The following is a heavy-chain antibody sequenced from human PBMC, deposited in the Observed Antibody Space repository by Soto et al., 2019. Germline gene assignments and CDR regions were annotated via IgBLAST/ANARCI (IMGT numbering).Heavy chain of an antibody. CDR1: GFTFSTYS. V-gene: IGHV3-21*01. Sequence: GGSLRLSCAASGFTFSTYSMNWVRQAPGKGLEWVSSISSSSSYIYYADSVKGRFTISRDNAKKSLYLQMNSLRVEDAAVYYCARAQGSGYPGDGAFDIWGQGTMVTVS. J-gene: IGHJ3*02. D-gene: IGHD5-12*01. CDR2: ISSSSSYI. CDR3: ARAQGSGYPGDGAFDI.